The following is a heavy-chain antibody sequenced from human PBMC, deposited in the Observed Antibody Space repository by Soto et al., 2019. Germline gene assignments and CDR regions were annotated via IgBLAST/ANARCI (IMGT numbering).Heavy chain of an antibody. CDR2: LSAYNGNT. V-gene: IGHV1-18*01. CDR1: GYTFTSYG. Sequence: ASVKVSCKASGYTFTSYGISWVRQAPGQGLEWMGCLSAYNGNTNYAQKLQGRVTMTTDTSTSTAYMELRSMRSDDTAVYYCARRAAAGTWWFDPWGQGTLVTVSS. D-gene: IGHD6-13*01. CDR3: ARRAAAGTWWFDP. J-gene: IGHJ5*02.